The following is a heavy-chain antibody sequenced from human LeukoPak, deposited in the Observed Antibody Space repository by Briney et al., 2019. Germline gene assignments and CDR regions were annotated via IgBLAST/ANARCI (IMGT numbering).Heavy chain of an antibody. CDR3: ARGKGLDY. D-gene: IGHD3-10*01. CDR1: VFTLTTYW. J-gene: IGHJ4*02. CDR2: IKQDGSEK. V-gene: IGHV3-7*01. Sequence: GGSLRLSRAPSVFTLTTYWMSWVRQAPGKGLEWVANIKQDGSEKYYVDSVKGRFNIARDNDENSLYVEMRRLSAEDTAVYYCARGKGLDYWGQGTPVTVSS.